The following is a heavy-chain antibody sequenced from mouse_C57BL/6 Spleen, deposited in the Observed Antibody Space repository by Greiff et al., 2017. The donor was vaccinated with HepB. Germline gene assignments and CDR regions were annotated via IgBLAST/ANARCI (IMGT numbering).Heavy chain of an antibody. CDR2: IDPNSGGT. D-gene: IGHD1-1*01. V-gene: IGHV1-72*01. Sequence: QVQLQQPGAELVKPGASVKLSCKASGYTFTSYWMHWVKQRPGRGLEWIGRIDPNSGGTKYNEKFKSKATLTVDKPSSTAYMQLSSLTSEDSAVYYCAGDIATVVEGIYYAMDYWGQGTSVTVSS. CDR3: AGDIATVVEGIYYAMDY. CDR1: GYTFTSYW. J-gene: IGHJ4*01.